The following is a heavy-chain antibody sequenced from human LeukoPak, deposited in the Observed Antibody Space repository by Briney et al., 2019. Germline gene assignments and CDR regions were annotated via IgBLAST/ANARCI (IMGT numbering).Heavy chain of an antibody. CDR1: GYTFSRYY. J-gene: IGHJ5*02. CDR2: INPNGGGT. Sequence: ASVKVSCKASGYTFSRYYMHWVRQAPGQGLEWLGWINPNGGGTNYAKKFQGRVTMTRDTSISTAYMELSRLGSDDTAVYYSAIFKYNLRSGYSYNWFVRWGQGTLVTVSS. D-gene: IGHD3-22*01. CDR3: AIFKYNLRSGYSYNWFVR. V-gene: IGHV1-2*02.